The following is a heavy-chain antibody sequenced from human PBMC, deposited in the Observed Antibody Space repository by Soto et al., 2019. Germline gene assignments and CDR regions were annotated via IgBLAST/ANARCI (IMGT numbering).Heavy chain of an antibody. V-gene: IGHV4-31*03. CDR1: GGSISSGSYY. J-gene: IGHJ4*02. CDR2: IHYSGST. CDR3: ARDPSNYGQGN. Sequence: QVQLQESGPGLVKPSQTLSLTCTVSGGSISSGSYYWSWIRQHPGKGLEWIGYIHYSGSTYYKPSLKSRVTISIDTSKNQFSLNLSSVTAADTAVYYCARDPSNYGQGNWGQGTLVTVSS. D-gene: IGHD4-17*01.